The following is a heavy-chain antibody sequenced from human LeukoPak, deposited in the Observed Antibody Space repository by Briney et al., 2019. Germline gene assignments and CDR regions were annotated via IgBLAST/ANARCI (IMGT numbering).Heavy chain of an antibody. D-gene: IGHD3-22*01. CDR1: GITLSNSV. J-gene: IGHJ4*02. CDR2: ISTDGNNT. CDR3: AREGHTSGRAGCFDY. Sequence: GGSLRLSCAASGITLSNSVIHWVRQAPDKGLEWVALISTDGNNTPYADSVKGRFTISKDNSKNTVYLQMNSLTTEDTAIYYCAREGHTSGRAGCFDYWGQGTLDTVSS. V-gene: IGHV3-30*04.